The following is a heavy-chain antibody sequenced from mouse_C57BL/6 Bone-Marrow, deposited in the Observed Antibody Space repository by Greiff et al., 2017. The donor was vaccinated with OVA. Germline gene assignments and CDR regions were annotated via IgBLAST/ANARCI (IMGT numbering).Heavy chain of an antibody. CDR3: ARSHLIYYYGSSYVWFAY. Sequence: QVQLKESGAELVKPGASVKISCKASGYAFSSYWMNWVKQRPGKGLEWIGQIYPGDGDTNYNGKFKGKATLTADKSSSTAYMQLSSLTSEDSAVYFCARSHLIYYYGSSYVWFAYWGQGTLVTVSA. D-gene: IGHD1-1*01. V-gene: IGHV1-80*01. CDR2: IYPGDGDT. J-gene: IGHJ3*01. CDR1: GYAFSSYW.